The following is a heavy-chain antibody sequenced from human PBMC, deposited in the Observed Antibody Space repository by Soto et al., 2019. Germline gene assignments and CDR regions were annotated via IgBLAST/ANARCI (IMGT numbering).Heavy chain of an antibody. V-gene: IGHV3-74*01. CDR3: ARGRPYGMDV. J-gene: IGHJ6*02. Sequence: EVQLVESGGGLVQPGGSLRVSCAASGFTFGSYWMNWVRQAPGKGLVWVSRIDSDGSSTTYADSVKGRFTTSRDNAKNTLYLQMSSLRVEETAVYYCARGRPYGMDVWGQGARVTVSS. CDR2: IDSDGSST. CDR1: GFTFGSYW.